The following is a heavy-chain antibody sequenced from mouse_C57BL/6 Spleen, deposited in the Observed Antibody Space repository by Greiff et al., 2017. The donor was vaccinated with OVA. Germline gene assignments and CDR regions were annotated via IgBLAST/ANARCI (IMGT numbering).Heavy chain of an antibody. D-gene: IGHD1-1*01. Sequence: EVMLVESGGGLVKPGGSLKLSCAASGFTFSSYAMSWVRQTPEKRLEWVATISDGGSYTYYPDNVKGRFTISRDNAKNNLYLQMSHLKSEDTAMYYCARDPYGSSYRDEAWFAYWGQGTLVTVSA. CDR2: ISDGGSYT. J-gene: IGHJ3*01. CDR3: ARDPYGSSYRDEAWFAY. V-gene: IGHV5-4*01. CDR1: GFTFSSYA.